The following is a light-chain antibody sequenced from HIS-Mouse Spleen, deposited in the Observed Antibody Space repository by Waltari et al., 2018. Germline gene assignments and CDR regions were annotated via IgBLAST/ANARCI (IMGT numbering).Light chain of an antibody. CDR3: QSADSSGTYV. V-gene: IGLV3-25*03. Sequence: SYQLTPHPASSVPPGQTARTTCAGDAWPEQYAYWYQQKPVQAPVLVLYKDSERPSGTPGLFAGTSTGTTATLTISGVQAEDEADYYCQSADSSGTYVFGTGTKVTVL. J-gene: IGLJ1*01. CDR1: AWPEQY. CDR2: KDS.